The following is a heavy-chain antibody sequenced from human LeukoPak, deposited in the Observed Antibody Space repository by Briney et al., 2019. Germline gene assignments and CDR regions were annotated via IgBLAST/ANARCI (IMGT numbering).Heavy chain of an antibody. V-gene: IGHV3-21*01. CDR2: ISSSSSYI. Sequence: GGSLRLSCAASGFTFSSYSMNWVRQAPGKGLEWVSSISSSSSYIYYADSVKGRFTISRDNAKNSLYLQMNSLRAEDTAVYYCARDLREWELLGGFDYWGQGTLVTVSS. D-gene: IGHD1-26*01. CDR1: GFTFSSYS. CDR3: ARDLREWELLGGFDY. J-gene: IGHJ4*02.